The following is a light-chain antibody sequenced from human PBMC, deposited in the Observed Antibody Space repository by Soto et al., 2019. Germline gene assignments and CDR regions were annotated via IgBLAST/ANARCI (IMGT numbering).Light chain of an antibody. J-gene: IGKJ1*01. CDR1: QAVNTR. Sequence: EIVLTQSPATLSSFPGDRVTLSCRASQAVNTRLAWYQHKPGQAPRLLIYLASNRAAGVPARFSGSGSGTDFTLTISSLQSEDFAVYYCQQYNNWPRTFGQGTKVDIK. CDR2: LAS. CDR3: QQYNNWPRT. V-gene: IGKV3D-15*01.